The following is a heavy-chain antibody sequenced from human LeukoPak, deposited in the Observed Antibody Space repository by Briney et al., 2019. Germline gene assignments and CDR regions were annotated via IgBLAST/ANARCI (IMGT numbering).Heavy chain of an antibody. V-gene: IGHV1-18*01. J-gene: IGHJ3*02. CDR2: ISAYNGNT. CDR3: ARERWLQSAFDI. Sequence: GASVKVSCKASGYTFTSYGISWVRQAPGQGLEWMGWISAYNGNTNYAQKLQGRVTMTRDTSTSTVYMELSSLRSEDTAVYYCARERWLQSAFDIWGQGTMVTVSS. CDR1: GYTFTSYG. D-gene: IGHD5-12*01.